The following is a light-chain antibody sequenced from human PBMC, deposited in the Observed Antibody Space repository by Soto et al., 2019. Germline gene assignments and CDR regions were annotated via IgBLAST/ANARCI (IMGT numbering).Light chain of an antibody. CDR1: QSISSW. V-gene: IGKV1-5*01. CDR3: QKYNSYCT. CDR2: DAS. Sequence: DIPMTQSPSTLSASVGDRVTITCRASQSISSWLAWYQQKPGKAPKLLIYDASSLESRVPSRFSGSGSGTEFKLTISSLQADDFASYYCQKYNSYCTFGDGTKEEIK. J-gene: IGKJ1*01.